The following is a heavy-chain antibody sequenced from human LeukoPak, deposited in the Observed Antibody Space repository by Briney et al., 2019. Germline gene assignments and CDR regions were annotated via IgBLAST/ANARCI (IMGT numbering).Heavy chain of an antibody. D-gene: IGHD2-2*01. V-gene: IGHV4-31*03. J-gene: IGHJ5*02. CDR1: GVSINNDDYY. Sequence: SQTLSLTCTVSGVSINNDDYYWTWVRQHPGKGLEWIGHIYYSGSTYYNPSLKSRVTISVDTSKNQFSLKLSSVTAADTAVYYCARGVRVPAAIFRPNWFDPWGQGTLVTVSS. CDR2: IYYSGST. CDR3: ARGVRVPAAIFRPNWFDP.